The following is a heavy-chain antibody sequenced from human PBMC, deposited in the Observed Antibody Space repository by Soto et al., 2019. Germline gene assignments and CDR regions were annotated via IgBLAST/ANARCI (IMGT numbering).Heavy chain of an antibody. CDR2: ISSYNGDT. J-gene: IGHJ4*02. V-gene: IGHV1-18*01. CDR3: GRDGYSGNYRHDDY. Sequence: ASVKVSCKASGYTFTRSGISWARQAPGQGPEWMGWISSYNGDTNYAQTFQGRVTMTTDTSTSTAYMELRSLRSDDTAVYYCGRDGYSGNYRHDDYWGQGTLVTVSS. CDR1: GYTFTRSG. D-gene: IGHD1-26*01.